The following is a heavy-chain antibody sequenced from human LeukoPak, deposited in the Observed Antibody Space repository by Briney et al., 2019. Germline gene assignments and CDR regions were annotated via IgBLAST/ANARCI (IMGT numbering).Heavy chain of an antibody. CDR1: GGSFSGYY. V-gene: IGHV4-34*01. J-gene: IGHJ6*02. CDR3: ARGWVVVAFYGMDV. CDR2: INHSGST. D-gene: IGHD2-15*01. Sequence: PSETLSLTCAVYGGSFSGYYWSWIRQPRGKGLEWIGEINHSGSTNYNPSLKSRVTISVDTSKNQFSLKLSSVTAADTAVYYCARGWVVVAFYGMDVWGQGTTVTVSS.